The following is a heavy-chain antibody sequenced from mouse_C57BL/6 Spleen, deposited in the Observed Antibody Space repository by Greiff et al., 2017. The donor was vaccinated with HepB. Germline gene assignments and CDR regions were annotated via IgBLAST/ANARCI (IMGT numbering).Heavy chain of an antibody. J-gene: IGHJ4*01. CDR2: IYPGDGDT. V-gene: IGHV1-80*01. CDR1: GYAFSSYW. D-gene: IGHD1-1*01. CDR3: ARPLYYYGSSYGSMDY. Sequence: VQLQQSGAELVKPGASVKISCKASGYAFSSYWMNWVKQRPGKGLEWIGQIYPGDGDTNYNGKFKGKTTLTADKSSSTAYMQLSCLTSEDSAVYFCARPLYYYGSSYGSMDYWGQGTSVTVSS.